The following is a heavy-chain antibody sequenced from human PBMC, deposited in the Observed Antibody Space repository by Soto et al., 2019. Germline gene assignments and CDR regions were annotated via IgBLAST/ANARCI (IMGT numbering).Heavy chain of an antibody. J-gene: IGHJ6*02. D-gene: IGHD6-6*01. CDR1: GDSVSSSDFY. CDR3: ARVSKLVAPKDGKRAYFFAMDV. Sequence: QVLLRESGPGLVKPSETLALTCAVSGDSVSSSDFYWTWIRQPPGKPLEWIGYVYSTGTTSYSPSLKSRVDISVDTSENPFSLKLRSVTAADAAVYFCARVSKLVAPKDGKRAYFFAMDVWGHGTTVTVS. V-gene: IGHV4-61*08. CDR2: VYSTGTT.